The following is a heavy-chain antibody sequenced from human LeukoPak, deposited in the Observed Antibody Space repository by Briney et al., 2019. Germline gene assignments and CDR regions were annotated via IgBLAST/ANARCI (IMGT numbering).Heavy chain of an antibody. D-gene: IGHD3-10*01. V-gene: IGHV3-48*03. J-gene: IGHJ4*02. Sequence: GALRLSCAASGFTFSSYEMNWVRQAPGKGLEWVSYISSSGSTIYYADSVKGRFTISRDNAKNSLYLQMNSLRAEDTAVYYCAKSRGSGSNMARGVNFDYWGQGTLVTVSS. CDR1: GFTFSSYE. CDR3: AKSRGSGSNMARGVNFDY. CDR2: ISSSGSTI.